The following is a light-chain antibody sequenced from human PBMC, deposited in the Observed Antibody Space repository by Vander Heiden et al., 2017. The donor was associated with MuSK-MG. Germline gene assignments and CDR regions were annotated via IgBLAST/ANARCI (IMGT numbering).Light chain of an antibody. CDR2: EAS. CDR3: QHGGSSPRT. Sequence: ELVLTTSPATLSLSPGERATLSCRASQSVSGYLAWYQQKPGQPPRLLISEASTRASGIPDRFSGSGSGTDFTLTISSLEPEDVAVYYCQHGGSSPRTFGHGTKVEIK. CDR1: QSVSGY. J-gene: IGKJ3*01. V-gene: IGKV3-11*01.